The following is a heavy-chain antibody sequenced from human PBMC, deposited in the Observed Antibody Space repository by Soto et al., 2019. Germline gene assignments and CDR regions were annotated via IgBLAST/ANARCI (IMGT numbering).Heavy chain of an antibody. V-gene: IGHV5-51*01. J-gene: IGHJ6*02. CDR2: IYPGDSDT. CDR1: GYSFTSYW. D-gene: IGHD2-2*01. Sequence: GESLKSSCKGSGYSFTSYWIGWVRQMPGKVLEWMGIIYPGDSDTRYSPSFQGQVTISADKSISTAYLQWSSLKASDTAMYYCARIGYCSSTSCYYGMDVWGQGTTVTVSS. CDR3: ARIGYCSSTSCYYGMDV.